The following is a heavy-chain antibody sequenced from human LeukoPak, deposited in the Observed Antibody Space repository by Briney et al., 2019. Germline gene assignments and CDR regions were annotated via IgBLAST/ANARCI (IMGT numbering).Heavy chain of an antibody. Sequence: PGGSLRLSCAASGFSFSNHYMRWIRQAPGKGLEWVGRIKSKTDGGTTDYAAPVKGRFTISRDDSKNTLYLQMNSLKTEDTAVYYCTTDFLGLGDDAFDIWGQGTMVTVSS. CDR2: IKSKTDGGTT. V-gene: IGHV3-15*01. D-gene: IGHD3-16*01. CDR1: GFSFSNHY. CDR3: TTDFLGLGDDAFDI. J-gene: IGHJ3*02.